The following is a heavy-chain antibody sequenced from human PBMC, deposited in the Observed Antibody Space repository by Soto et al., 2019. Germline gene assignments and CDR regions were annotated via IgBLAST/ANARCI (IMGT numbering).Heavy chain of an antibody. CDR3: ARDPHDFWTSYWFDP. V-gene: IGHV1-18*01. CDR2: ISAYDGKT. CDR1: GYPFHTYG. D-gene: IGHD3-3*01. Sequence: ASVKVSCKASGYPFHTYGINWVRQAPGQGLELMGWISAYDGKTTYAEKFQDRLTLTTDRSASTAYMELTSLRADDTAVYYCARDPHDFWTSYWFDPWGQGTLVTVS. J-gene: IGHJ5*02.